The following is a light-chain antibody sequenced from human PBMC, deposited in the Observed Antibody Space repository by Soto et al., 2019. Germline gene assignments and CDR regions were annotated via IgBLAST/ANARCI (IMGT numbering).Light chain of an antibody. J-gene: IGLJ3*02. Sequence: QAVVTQEPSLTVSPGGTVTLTCASSTGAVTSVSYPNWVQQKPGQAPRSLIYSTSNSHSWTPDRFSGSLLGSKAALTLAGVQPEDEAEYYCLLYFGNAQVFGGGTQLTVL. CDR3: LLYFGNAQV. CDR1: TGAVTSVSY. CDR2: STS. V-gene: IGLV7-43*01.